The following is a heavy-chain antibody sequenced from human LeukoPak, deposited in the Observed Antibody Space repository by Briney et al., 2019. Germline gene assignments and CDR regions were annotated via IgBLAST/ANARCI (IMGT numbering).Heavy chain of an antibody. CDR1: GFTFSSYG. Sequence: GGSLRLSCAASGFTFSSYGMHWVRQAPGKGLEWVAFIRYDGSNKYYADSVKGRFTISRDNSKNTLYLQMNSLRAEDTAVYYCAEDLEQWLAHYFDYWGQGTLVTVSS. CDR3: AEDLEQWLAHYFDY. J-gene: IGHJ4*02. V-gene: IGHV3-30*02. CDR2: IRYDGSNK. D-gene: IGHD6-19*01.